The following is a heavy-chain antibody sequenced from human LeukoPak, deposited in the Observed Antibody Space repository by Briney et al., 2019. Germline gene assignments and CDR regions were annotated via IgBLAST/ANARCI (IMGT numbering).Heavy chain of an antibody. D-gene: IGHD6-6*01. Sequence: LRLSCAASGFTFSSYGMHWVRQPPGKGLEWIGTIYYSGSTYYNPSLKSRVTISVDTSKNQFSLKLSSVTAADTAVYYCARHQAPRQLSPEFDPWGQGTLVTVSS. CDR2: IYYSGST. V-gene: IGHV4-39*01. J-gene: IGHJ5*02. CDR3: ARHQAPRQLSPEFDP. CDR1: GFTFSSYG.